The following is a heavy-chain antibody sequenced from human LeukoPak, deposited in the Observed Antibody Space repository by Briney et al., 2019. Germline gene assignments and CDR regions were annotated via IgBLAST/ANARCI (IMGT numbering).Heavy chain of an antibody. J-gene: IGHJ4*02. V-gene: IGHV4-61*01. D-gene: IGHD6-13*01. CDR2: IYHSGST. CDR1: GGSISSGSYY. CDR3: ATGYSSTWYYFDY. Sequence: PSETLSLTCTVSGGSISSGSYYWSWIRQPPGKGLEWIGYIYHSGSTNYNPSLKSRVTISADTSKDQFSLKLAFVTAADTAVYYCATGYSSTWYYFDYWGQGTLVTVSS.